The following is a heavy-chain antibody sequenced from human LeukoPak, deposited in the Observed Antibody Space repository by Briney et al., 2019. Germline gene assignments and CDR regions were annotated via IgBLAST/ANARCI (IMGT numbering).Heavy chain of an antibody. CDR2: ITGSGTGT. CDR1: GFTFDEYA. CDR3: AKDMDHYDFWTGGFDP. J-gene: IGHJ5*02. V-gene: IGHV3-43*02. Sequence: GGSLRLSCAASGFTFDEYAMHWVRQVPGKGLQWVSVITGSGTGTDYADSVKGRFTISRDNSRNSLYLQMNSLRIEDTALYYCAKDMDHYDFWTGGFDPWGQRTLVTVSS. D-gene: IGHD3-3*01.